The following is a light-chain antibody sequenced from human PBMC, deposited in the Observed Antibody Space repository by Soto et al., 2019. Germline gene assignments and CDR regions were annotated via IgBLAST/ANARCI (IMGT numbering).Light chain of an antibody. CDR2: DAS. CDR3: QQYNSYSSGT. Sequence: DIQMTQSPSTLSASVGDRVTITCRASQSISSWLAWYQQKPGKAPKLLIYDASSLESGVPSRFSDSGSGTEFTLTISSLQPDDFATYFCQQYNSYSSGTFGQGTRLEIK. V-gene: IGKV1-5*01. J-gene: IGKJ5*01. CDR1: QSISSW.